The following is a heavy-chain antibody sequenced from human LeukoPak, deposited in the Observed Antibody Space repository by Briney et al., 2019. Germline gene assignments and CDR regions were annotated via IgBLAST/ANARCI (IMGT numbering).Heavy chain of an antibody. CDR2: IHGSDDYT. D-gene: IGHD3-10*01. CDR1: GFTFSNYA. CDR3: AKGYGSGTYYNDY. V-gene: IGHV3-23*01. Sequence: GGSLRLSCAAPGFTFSNYAMNWVRQAPGKGLEWVSAIHGSDDYTYYADSVKGRFTISRDNSKNTLYLQMNSLRAEDTAVYYCAKGYGSGTYYNDYWGQGTLVTVSS. J-gene: IGHJ4*02.